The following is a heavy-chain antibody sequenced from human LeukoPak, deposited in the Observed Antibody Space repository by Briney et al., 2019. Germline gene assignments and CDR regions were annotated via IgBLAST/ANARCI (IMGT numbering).Heavy chain of an antibody. CDR3: TIYDFWSGATRAFNI. D-gene: IGHD3-3*01. V-gene: IGHV3-23*01. CDR1: GFTFSSYA. Sequence: GRSLRLSCAASGFTFSSYAMSWVRQAPGKGLEWVSAISGSGGSTYYADSVKGRFTISRDNSKNTLYLQMNSLRAEDTAVYYSTIYDFWSGATRAFNIWGQGTMVTVSS. CDR2: ISGSGGST. J-gene: IGHJ3*02.